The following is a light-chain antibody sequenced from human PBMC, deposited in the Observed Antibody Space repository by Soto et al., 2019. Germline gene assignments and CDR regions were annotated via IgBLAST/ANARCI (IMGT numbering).Light chain of an antibody. CDR1: QNISNW. J-gene: IGKJ1*01. CDR2: DVS. Sequence: IQMTQSPSTLSAYVGDRVSSXXRASQNISNWVAWYQLKPGEAPRTXMFDVSTLHSGVPSRFSGSGSGTEFTLTISSLQPDDSATYYCQQYKDYFRGFGQGTKVDIK. CDR3: QQYKDYFRG. V-gene: IGKV1-5*01.